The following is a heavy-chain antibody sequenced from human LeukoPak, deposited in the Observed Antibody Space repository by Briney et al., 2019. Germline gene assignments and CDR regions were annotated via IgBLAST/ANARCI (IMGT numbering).Heavy chain of an antibody. CDR3: ARQRGWLQPYYFDY. Sequence: GASXKVSCEASGYTFTSYGISWVRQAPGQGLEWMGWISAYNGKTNYAQKLQGRVTMTTDTSTRTAYMEMRRLRSDDTAVYYCARQRGWLQPYYFDYWGQGTLVTVSS. CDR1: GYTFTSYG. J-gene: IGHJ4*02. D-gene: IGHD5-24*01. CDR2: ISAYNGKT. V-gene: IGHV1-18*01.